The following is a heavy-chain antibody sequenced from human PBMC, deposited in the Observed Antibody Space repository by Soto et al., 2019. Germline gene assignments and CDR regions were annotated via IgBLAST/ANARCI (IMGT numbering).Heavy chain of an antibody. CDR2: IYYSGST. V-gene: IGHV4-39*01. CDR1: GGSISSSSYY. D-gene: IGHD6-13*01. Sequence: PSETLSLTCTVSGGSISSSSYYWGWVRQPPGKGLEWIGSIYYSGSTYYNPSLKSRVTISVDTSKNQFSLKLSSVAAADTAVYYCARPGEAAAGNFWGVVAPYFDYWGQGTLVTSPQ. J-gene: IGHJ4*02. CDR3: ARPGEAAAGNFWGVVAPYFDY.